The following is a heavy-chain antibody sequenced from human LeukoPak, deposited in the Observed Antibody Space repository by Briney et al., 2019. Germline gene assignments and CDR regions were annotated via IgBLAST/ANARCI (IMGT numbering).Heavy chain of an antibody. V-gene: IGHV1-8*03. D-gene: IGHD1-20*01. CDR1: GYTFTNYG. Sequence: ASMKVSCKTSGYTFTNYGINWVRQAAGQGFEWMGWMHPNSGDTGYAHNLQGRITITRDSSTATVFMELSSLRSEDTAMYYCARGRLNGNVDFWGQGTLVTVYS. CDR3: ARGRLNGNVDF. CDR2: MHPNSGDT. J-gene: IGHJ4*02.